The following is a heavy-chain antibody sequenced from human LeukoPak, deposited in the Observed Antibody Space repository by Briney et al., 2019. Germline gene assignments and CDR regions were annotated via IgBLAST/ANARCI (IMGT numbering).Heavy chain of an antibody. J-gene: IGHJ4*02. Sequence: GGSLRLSCEASGLTFESYAMAWVRQAPGKGLEWVSSISRISSYIYYADSVKGRFTISRDNAKNSLYLQMSSLRAEDTAVYYCARGWGYSEGYWGQGTLVTVSS. CDR2: ISRISSYI. D-gene: IGHD5-12*01. CDR1: GLTFESYA. CDR3: ARGWGYSEGY. V-gene: IGHV3-21*04.